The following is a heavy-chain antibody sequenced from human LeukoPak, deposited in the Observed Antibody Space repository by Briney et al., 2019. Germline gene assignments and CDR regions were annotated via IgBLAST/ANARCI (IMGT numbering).Heavy chain of an antibody. CDR2: IWYDGSNE. D-gene: IGHD3-16*01. CDR3: ARDRFPRDYYYHYGMDV. V-gene: IGHV3-33*01. CDR1: GLTFSSYG. J-gene: IGHJ6*04. Sequence: GRSLRLSCAASGLTFSSYGMHWVRQAPGKGLEWVAVIWYDGSNEYYADSVKGRFTISRDNSKDTLYLQMNSLRAEDTAVYYCARDRFPRDYYYHYGMDVWGKGTTVTVSS.